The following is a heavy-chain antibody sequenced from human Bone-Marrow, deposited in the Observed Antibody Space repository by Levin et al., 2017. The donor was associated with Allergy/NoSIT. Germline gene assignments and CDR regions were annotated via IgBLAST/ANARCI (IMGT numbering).Heavy chain of an antibody. Sequence: ASVKVSCKASGYSFTRYDINWLRQAPGQGLEWMGYMNPNSGNTGYALKFQGRVAMTRDTPISTAYMEMSRLTTDDTAVYYCVRDLEGSTSGYGYWGQGTLVTVSS. D-gene: IGHD3-10*01. CDR2: MNPNSGNT. CDR3: VRDLEGSTSGYGY. V-gene: IGHV1-8*01. J-gene: IGHJ4*02. CDR1: GYSFTRYD.